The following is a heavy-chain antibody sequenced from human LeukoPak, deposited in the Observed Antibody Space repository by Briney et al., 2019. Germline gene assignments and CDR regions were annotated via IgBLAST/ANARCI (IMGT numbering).Heavy chain of an antibody. J-gene: IGHJ4*02. Sequence: TTTYAQKFQGRVTMTRDTSTTTVYMELSSLVSEDTAVYYCARDGPRLDYDFWSGYYGDYWGQGSLVTVSS. V-gene: IGHV1-46*01. D-gene: IGHD3-3*01. CDR2: TT. CDR3: ARDGPRLDYDFWSGYYGDY.